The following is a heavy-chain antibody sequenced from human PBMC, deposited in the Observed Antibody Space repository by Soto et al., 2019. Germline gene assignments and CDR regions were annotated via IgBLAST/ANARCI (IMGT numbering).Heavy chain of an antibody. V-gene: IGHV1-18*04. J-gene: IGHJ4*02. Sequence: ASVKVSCKASGYTFTSYGISWVRQAPGQGLERMGWISAYNGNTNYAQKLQGRVTMTTDTSTSTAYMELRSLRSDDTAVYYCARDQRRNYDSSGYYGGSDYWGQGTLVTVSS. CDR2: ISAYNGNT. D-gene: IGHD3-22*01. CDR3: ARDQRRNYDSSGYYGGSDY. CDR1: GYTFTSYG.